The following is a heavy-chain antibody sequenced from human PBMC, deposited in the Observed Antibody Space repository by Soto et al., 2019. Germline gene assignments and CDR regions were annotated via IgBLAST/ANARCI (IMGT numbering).Heavy chain of an antibody. D-gene: IGHD3-22*01. V-gene: IGHV4-39*01. Sequence: SEPLPLTYPVSGGSIISSSYYWGWIREPPGKGLERIGSIYYSGSTSYNPSSKSRVTISVDTSKIQFSLKLTSVTAADTAVYYCASPSRFESRGYYFDYWGQGTLVTVSS. CDR3: ASPSRFESRGYYFDY. CDR2: IYYSGST. J-gene: IGHJ4*02. CDR1: GGSIISSSYY.